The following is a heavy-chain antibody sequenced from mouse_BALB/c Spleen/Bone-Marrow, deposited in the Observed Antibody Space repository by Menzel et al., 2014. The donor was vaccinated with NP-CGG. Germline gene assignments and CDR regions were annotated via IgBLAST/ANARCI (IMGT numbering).Heavy chain of an antibody. CDR2: IWSDGST. V-gene: IGHV2-6*02. CDR1: GFSLTTYG. CDR3: ARNPYGNYAKDY. J-gene: IGHJ4*01. Sequence: QVQLKQSGPGLVAPSQSLPITCTVSGFSLTTYGVHWVRQPPGKGLEWLVVIWSDGSTTYNSALKSRLSISKDNSKSXSFLKKNSRQTDDTAMYYCARNPYGNYAKDYWGQGTSGTVSS. D-gene: IGHD2-10*02.